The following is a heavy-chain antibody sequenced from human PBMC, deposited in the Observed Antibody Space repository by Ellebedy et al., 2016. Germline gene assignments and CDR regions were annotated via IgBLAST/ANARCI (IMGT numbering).Heavy chain of an antibody. D-gene: IGHD3-22*01. CDR1: GYSISSGYY. CDR2: IYHSGST. Sequence: SETLSLXCTVSGYSISSGYYWGWIRQPPGKGLEWIGSIYHSGSTYYNPSLKSRVTISVDTSKNQFSLKLSSVTAADTAVYYCARAYYYDSSDDAFDIWGQGTMVTVSS. V-gene: IGHV4-38-2*02. CDR3: ARAYYYDSSDDAFDI. J-gene: IGHJ3*02.